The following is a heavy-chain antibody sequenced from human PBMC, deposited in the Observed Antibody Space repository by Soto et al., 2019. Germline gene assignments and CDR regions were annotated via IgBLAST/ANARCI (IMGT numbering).Heavy chain of an antibody. V-gene: IGHV1-69*01. CDR3: ARGRPTAFVGGYSSSRPRFDQ. CDR2: IIPIFGTA. D-gene: IGHD6-13*01. J-gene: IGHJ5*02. Sequence: QVQLVQSGAEVKKPGSSVKVSCKASGGTLSSYAIIWVRQAPGQGHEWMGGIIPIFGTANYAQKFQGRVRITADESTSTAYMELSSRRSEYTAVYYCARGRPTAFVGGYSSSRPRFDQWGQGPLVTVSS. CDR1: GGTLSSYA.